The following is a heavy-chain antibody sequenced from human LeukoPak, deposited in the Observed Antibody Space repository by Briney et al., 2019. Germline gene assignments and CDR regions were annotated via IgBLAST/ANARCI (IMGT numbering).Heavy chain of an antibody. CDR1: GNYW. Sequence: GGSLRLSCAASGNYWMHWVRQVPGKGLVWVSHINSDGSWTSYADSVKGRFTISKDNAKNTVYLQMNSLRAEDTAVYYCARKGMGMDVWGQGTTVTVSS. CDR3: ARKGMGMDV. D-gene: IGHD6-13*01. J-gene: IGHJ6*02. CDR2: INSDGSWT. V-gene: IGHV3-74*01.